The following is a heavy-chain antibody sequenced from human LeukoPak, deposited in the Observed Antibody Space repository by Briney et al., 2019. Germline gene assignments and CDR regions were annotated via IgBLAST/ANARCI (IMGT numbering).Heavy chain of an antibody. CDR3: AGAAGWEQAY. J-gene: IGHJ4*02. CDR2: IQQDGSEK. Sequence: PGGSLRLSCAASGFTFTSYWMTWVRQAPGKGLEWLANIQQDGSEKNYVDSAKGQFTISRDNTKNSLYLQMNSLRAEDTAVYYCAGAAGWEQAYWGQGTQVTVSS. CDR1: GFTFTSYW. D-gene: IGHD1-26*01. V-gene: IGHV3-7*01.